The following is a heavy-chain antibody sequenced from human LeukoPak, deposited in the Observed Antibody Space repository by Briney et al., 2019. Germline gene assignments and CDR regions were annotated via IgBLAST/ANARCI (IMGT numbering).Heavy chain of an antibody. Sequence: SQTLSLTCAISGDSVSSNSAAWNWIRQSPSRGLEWLGRTYYRSKWYNDYAVSVKSRITINPDTSQNQFSLQLNSVTPEDTAVYYCARDPVYSGIYYRQFDYWGQGTLVTVSS. V-gene: IGHV6-1*01. D-gene: IGHD1-26*01. CDR1: GDSVSSNSAA. CDR3: ARDPVYSGIYYRQFDY. J-gene: IGHJ4*02. CDR2: TYYRSKWYN.